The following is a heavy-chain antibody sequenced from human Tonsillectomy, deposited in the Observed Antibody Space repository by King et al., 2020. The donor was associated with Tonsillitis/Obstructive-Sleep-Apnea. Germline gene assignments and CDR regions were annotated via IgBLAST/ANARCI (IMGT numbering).Heavy chain of an antibody. Sequence: VQLQESGPGLVKPSETLSLTCTVSGGSISSYYWSWIRQPAGKGLEWIGRIYTSGSTNYNPSLKSRVTMSVDTSKNQFSLNLNSVTAADTAVYYCAREGVVAGTSHYYYGGDVGGQGTTVTVPS. CDR2: IYTSGST. CDR1: GGSISSYY. D-gene: IGHD2-15*01. J-gene: IGHJ6*02. CDR3: AREGVVAGTSHYYYGGDV. V-gene: IGHV4-4*07.